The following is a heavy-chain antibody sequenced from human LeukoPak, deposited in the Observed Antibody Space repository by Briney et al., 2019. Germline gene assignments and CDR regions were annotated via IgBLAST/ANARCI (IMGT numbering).Heavy chain of an antibody. V-gene: IGHV4-34*01. CDR1: GGSISSYY. D-gene: IGHD5-12*01. J-gene: IGHJ6*02. CDR3: ARGNIVATIGYYYYGMDV. Sequence: PSETLSLTCTVSGGSISSYYWSWIRQPPGKGLEWIGEINHSGSTNYNPSLKSRVTISVDTSKNQFSLKLSSVTAADTAVYYCARGNIVATIGYYYYGMDVWGQGTTVTVSS. CDR2: INHSGST.